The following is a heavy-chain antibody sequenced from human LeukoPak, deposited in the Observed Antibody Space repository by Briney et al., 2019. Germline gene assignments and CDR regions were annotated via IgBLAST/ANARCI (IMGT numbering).Heavy chain of an antibody. J-gene: IGHJ4*02. CDR2: INPDGGST. V-gene: IGHV1-46*01. Sequence: ASVKVSCKASGYTFTTYYIHWVRQAPGQGLEWVGIINPDGGSTSYAQKFQGRVTVTSDTSTSTVYMELSSLRSEDTAVYYCASELDQWGQGTLVTVSS. CDR1: GYTFTTYY. CDR3: ASELDQ. D-gene: IGHD3/OR15-3a*01.